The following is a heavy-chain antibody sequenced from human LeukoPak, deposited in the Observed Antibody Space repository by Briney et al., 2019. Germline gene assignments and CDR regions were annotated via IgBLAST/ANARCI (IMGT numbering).Heavy chain of an antibody. D-gene: IGHD3-10*01. CDR2: ISYDGSNK. V-gene: IGHV3-30*04. CDR3: ARDLLVVARGVKYIYYYYGMDV. CDR1: GFTFSSYA. J-gene: IGHJ6*02. Sequence: GGSLRLSCAASGFTFSSYAMHWVRQAPGKGLEWVAVISYDGSNKYYADSVKGRFTISRDNSKNTLYLQMNSLRAEDTAVYYCARDLLVVARGVKYIYYYYGMDVWGQGTTVTVSS.